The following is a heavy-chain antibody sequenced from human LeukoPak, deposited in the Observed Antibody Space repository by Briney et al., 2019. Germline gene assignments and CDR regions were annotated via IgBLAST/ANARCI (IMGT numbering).Heavy chain of an antibody. J-gene: IGHJ4*02. CDR3: ARDTNYYGSGSYQSFDY. V-gene: IGHV1-69*13. CDR1: GGTFIIYA. D-gene: IGHD3-10*01. Sequence: SVKVSCKASGGTFIIYAISWVRQAPGQGLEWMGGIIPIFGTANYAQKFQGRVTITADESTSTAYMELSSLRSEDTAVYYCARDTNYYGSGSYQSFDYWGQGTLVTVSS. CDR2: IIPIFGTA.